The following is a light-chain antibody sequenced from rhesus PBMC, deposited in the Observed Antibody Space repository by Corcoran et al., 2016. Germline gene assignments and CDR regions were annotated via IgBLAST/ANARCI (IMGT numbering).Light chain of an antibody. CDR3: QLYRILNG. CDR1: QGSRSD. J-gene: IGKJ2*01. Sequence: DIQMTQSPSSLAASGADRGTITGRASQGSRSDLNWYQQKPGQAPKLLIDFANRLESGVPSRFSGSESGTEFTLTINSLEPGDIATYFCQLYRILNGFGQWGKV. V-gene: IGKV1-32*01. CDR2: FAN.